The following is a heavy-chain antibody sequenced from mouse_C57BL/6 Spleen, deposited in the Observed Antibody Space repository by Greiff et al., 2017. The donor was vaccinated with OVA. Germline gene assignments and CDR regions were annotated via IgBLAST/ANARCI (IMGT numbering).Heavy chain of an antibody. CDR2: IYPGSGST. CDR3: ARSDYYYGSSYFDY. Sequence: VKLQQPGAELVKPGASVKMSCKASGYTFTSYWITWVKQRPGQGLEWIGDIYPGSGSTNYNEKFKSKATLTVDTSSSTAYMQLSSLTSEDSAVYYGARSDYYYGSSYFDYWGQGTTLTVSS. D-gene: IGHD1-1*01. CDR1: GYTFTSYW. V-gene: IGHV1-55*01. J-gene: IGHJ2*01.